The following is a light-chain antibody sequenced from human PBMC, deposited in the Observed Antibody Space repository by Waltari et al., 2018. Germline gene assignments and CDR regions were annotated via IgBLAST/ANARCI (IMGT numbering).Light chain of an antibody. V-gene: IGKV1-27*01. CDR1: QDVSHA. CDR3: LQDYSAPLT. J-gene: IGKJ3*01. CDR2: VAS. Sequence: DIHVTQSPSYLSASVGDRVSITRRTSQDVSHALSWYQQKGGQAPTLLIYVASTLQSGVPSRFSGSGSGKDFTLTIASLQPEDVGTYYCLQDYSAPLTFGPGT.